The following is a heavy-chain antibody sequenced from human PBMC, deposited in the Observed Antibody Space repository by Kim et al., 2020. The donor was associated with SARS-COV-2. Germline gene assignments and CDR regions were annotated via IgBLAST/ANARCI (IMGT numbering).Heavy chain of an antibody. J-gene: IGHJ3*02. CDR3: ATATGRAFDI. CDR2: IRSNGGST. V-gene: IGHV3-64*01. Sequence: GGSLRLSCAASGFTFSSYAMHWVRQAPGKGLEYVSAIRSNGGSTYYANSVKGRFTISRDNSKNTLYLQMGSLRAEDMAVYYCATATGRAFDIWGQGTRVT. CDR1: GFTFSSYA.